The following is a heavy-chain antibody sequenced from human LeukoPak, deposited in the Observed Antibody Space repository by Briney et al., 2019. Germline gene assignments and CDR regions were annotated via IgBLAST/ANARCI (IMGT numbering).Heavy chain of an antibody. Sequence: AGGSLRLSCAASGFTFSSYWMSWVRQAPGKGLEWVANIKQDGSEKYYVDSVKGRFTISRDNAKNSLYLQMNSLRAEDTAVYYCARPRYSGSYRPSDYWGQGTLVTVSS. CDR2: IKQDGSEK. CDR1: GFTFSSYW. CDR3: ARPRYSGSYRPSDY. J-gene: IGHJ4*02. D-gene: IGHD1-26*01. V-gene: IGHV3-7*01.